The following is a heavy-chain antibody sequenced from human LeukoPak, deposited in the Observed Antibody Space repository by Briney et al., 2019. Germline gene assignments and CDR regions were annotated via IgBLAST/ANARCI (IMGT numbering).Heavy chain of an antibody. CDR2: IRYDGSNK. J-gene: IGHJ4*02. CDR1: GFTFSSYG. CDR3: AKVTTVVRSFDY. Sequence: PGGSLRLSCAASGFTFSSYGMHWVRQAPGKGLEWVAFIRYDGSNKYYADSVKGRFTISRDNSKNTLYLQMNSLRAEDTAVYYCAKVTTVVRSFDYWGQGTLVTVSS. V-gene: IGHV3-30*02. D-gene: IGHD4-23*01.